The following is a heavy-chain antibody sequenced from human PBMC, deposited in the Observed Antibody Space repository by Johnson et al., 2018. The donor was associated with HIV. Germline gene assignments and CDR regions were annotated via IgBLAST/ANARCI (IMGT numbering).Heavy chain of an antibody. CDR1: GFTFSSYY. V-gene: IGHV3-7*05. CDR2: IQQDGSDK. Sequence: VQLVESGGGLVQPGGSLRLSCAASGFTFSSYYMSWVRQAPGKGLEWVANIQQDGSDKYYVDSVKGRFTISRDNAKNSLYLQMNSLTAEDTALYYCARESLLITPRRDDAFDIWGQGTMVTVSS. J-gene: IGHJ3*02. CDR3: ARESLLITPRRDDAFDI. D-gene: IGHD6-6*01.